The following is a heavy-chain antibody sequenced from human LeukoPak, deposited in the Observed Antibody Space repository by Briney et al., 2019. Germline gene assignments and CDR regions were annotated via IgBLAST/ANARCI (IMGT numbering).Heavy chain of an antibody. CDR1: GFTFSSYW. Sequence: GGSLRLSCAASGFTFSSYWMHWVRQAPGKGLVWVSRINSDGSSTRYADSVKGRFTISRDNAKTSLYLQMNSLRAEGTAVYYCARDLRTGPDFDYWGQGTLVTVSS. V-gene: IGHV3-74*01. CDR3: ARDLRTGPDFDY. J-gene: IGHJ4*02. CDR2: INSDGSST. D-gene: IGHD3-16*01.